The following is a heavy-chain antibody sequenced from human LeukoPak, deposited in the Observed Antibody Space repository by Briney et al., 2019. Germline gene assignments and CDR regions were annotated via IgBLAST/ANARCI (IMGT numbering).Heavy chain of an antibody. CDR1: GYTFTSYG. J-gene: IGHJ4*02. CDR2: ISAYNGNT. Sequence: ASVKVSCKASGYTFTSYGISWVRKAPGQGLEWMGWISAYNGNTNYAQKLQGRVTMTTDTSTSTAYMELRSLRSDDTAVYYCARMFDYVWGSYRTYYFDYWGQGTLVTVSS. D-gene: IGHD3-16*02. CDR3: ARMFDYVWGSYRTYYFDY. V-gene: IGHV1-18*01.